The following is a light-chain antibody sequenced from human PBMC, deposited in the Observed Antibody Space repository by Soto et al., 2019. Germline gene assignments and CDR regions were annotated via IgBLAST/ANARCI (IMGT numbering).Light chain of an antibody. V-gene: IGKV1-5*01. CDR2: DAS. CDR1: QSISSW. J-gene: IGKJ3*01. Sequence: DIQMTQSPSTLSASVGDRVTITCRASQSISSWLAWYQQKPGKAPKLLIYDASSFESGVPSRFSGSGSGTEFTLTISSLQPDDFATYYCQQYNSYSPEFTFGPGTKVDIK. CDR3: QQYNSYSPEFT.